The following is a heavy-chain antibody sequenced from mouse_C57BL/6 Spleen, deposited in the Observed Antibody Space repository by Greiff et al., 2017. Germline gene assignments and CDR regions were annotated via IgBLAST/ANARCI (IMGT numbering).Heavy chain of an antibody. CDR3: ARFITTGFDV. CDR1: GYAFSSSW. J-gene: IGHJ1*03. CDR2: IYPGDGDT. Sequence: QVQLQQSGPELVKPGASVKISCKASGYAFSSSWMNWVKQRPGKGLEWIGRIYPGDGDTNYNGKFKGKATLTADKSSSTAYMQLSSLTSEDSAVYFCARFITTGFDVWGTGTTVTVSS. D-gene: IGHD1-1*01. V-gene: IGHV1-82*01.